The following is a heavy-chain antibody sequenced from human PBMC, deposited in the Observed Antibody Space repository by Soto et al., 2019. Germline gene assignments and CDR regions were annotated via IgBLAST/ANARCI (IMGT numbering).Heavy chain of an antibody. D-gene: IGHD6-6*01. J-gene: IGHJ6*02. V-gene: IGHV3-43*01. CDR1: GFTFDDYT. CDR3: AKGVEYSSSSYYYYGMDV. Sequence: EVQLVESGGVVVQPGGSLRLSCAASGFTFDDYTMHWVRQAPGKGLEWVSLISWDGGSTYYADSVKGRFTISRDNSKNYLYLQMNSLRTEDTALYYCAKGVEYSSSSYYYYGMDVWGQGTTVTVSS. CDR2: ISWDGGST.